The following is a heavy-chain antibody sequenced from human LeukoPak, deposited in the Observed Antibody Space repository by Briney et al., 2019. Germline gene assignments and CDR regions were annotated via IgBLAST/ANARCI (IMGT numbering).Heavy chain of an antibody. CDR1: GGSISSYY. CDR2: VYYSGTT. V-gene: IGHV4-59*08. D-gene: IGHD3-3*01. CDR3: AGYYDFWSGYYARGHFGY. Sequence: SETLSLTCTVSGGSISSYYWSWIRQPPGKGLEWIGYVYYSGTTTYSSSLKSRVTISVDTSKNQFSLKLSSVTAADTAVYYCAGYYDFWSGYYARGHFGYWGQGTLVTVSS. J-gene: IGHJ4*02.